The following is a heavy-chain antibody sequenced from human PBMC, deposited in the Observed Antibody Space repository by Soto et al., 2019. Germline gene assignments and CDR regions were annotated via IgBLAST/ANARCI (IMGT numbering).Heavy chain of an antibody. J-gene: IGHJ6*03. Sequence: EVQLLESGGGLVQPGGSLRLSCAASGFTFSSYAMSWVRQAPGKGLEWVSAISGSGGSTYYAESVKGRFTISRDNSKNTLYLQMNSLRAEDTAVYYCAKGGALLWFGEGGDYYYMDVWGKGTTVTVSS. V-gene: IGHV3-23*01. CDR1: GFTFSSYA. CDR2: ISGSGGST. D-gene: IGHD3-10*01. CDR3: AKGGALLWFGEGGDYYYMDV.